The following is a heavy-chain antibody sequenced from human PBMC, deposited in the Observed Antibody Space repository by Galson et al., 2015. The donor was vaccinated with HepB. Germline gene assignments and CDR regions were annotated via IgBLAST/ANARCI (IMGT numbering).Heavy chain of an antibody. V-gene: IGHV4-59*08. CDR2: IYYSGST. J-gene: IGHJ6*02. D-gene: IGHD3-10*01. Sequence: WIRQPPGKGLEWIGYIYYSGSTNYNPSLKSRVTISVDTSKNQFSLKLSSVTAADTAVYYCARQLGITMVRGVLVENGMDVWGQGNPVTLSS. CDR3: ARQLGITMVRGVLVENGMDV.